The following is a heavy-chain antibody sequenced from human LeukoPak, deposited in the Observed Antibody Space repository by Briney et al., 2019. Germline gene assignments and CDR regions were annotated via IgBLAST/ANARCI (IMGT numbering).Heavy chain of an antibody. CDR2: ISSSGSTI. D-gene: IGHD3-22*01. CDR3: AKVDFYDTSGYYGPTFLDY. J-gene: IGHJ4*02. V-gene: IGHV3-48*03. CDR1: GFTFSSYE. Sequence: GGSLRLSCAASGFTFSSYEMNWVRQAPGKGLEWVSYISSSGSTIYYADSVKGRFTISRDNAKNSLYRQMNSLRAEDTAVYYCAKVDFYDTSGYYGPTFLDYWGQGTLVTVSS.